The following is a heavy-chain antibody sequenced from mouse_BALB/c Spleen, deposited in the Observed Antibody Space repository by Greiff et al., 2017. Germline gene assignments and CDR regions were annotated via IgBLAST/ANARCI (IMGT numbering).Heavy chain of an antibody. D-gene: IGHD1-1*01. V-gene: IGHV1-9*01. CDR1: GYTFSSYW. CDR2: ILPGSGST. Sequence: QVQLQQSGAELMKPGASVKISCKATGYTFSSYWIEWVKQRPGHGLEWIGEILPGSGSTNYNEKFKGKATFTADTSSNTAYMQLSSLTSEDSAVYYCARRGSSPYAMDYWGQGTSVTVSS. CDR3: ARRGSSPYAMDY. J-gene: IGHJ4*01.